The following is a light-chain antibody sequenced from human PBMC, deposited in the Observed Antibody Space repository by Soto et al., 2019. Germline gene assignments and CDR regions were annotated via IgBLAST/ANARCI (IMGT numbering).Light chain of an antibody. J-gene: IGKJ1*01. V-gene: IGKV1-6*01. Sequence: AIQMTQSPSSLSASVGDRVTITCRASQGIGNNLGWYQQKPGEAPKLLIYAASTLQSGVPSRFSGSGSGTDFTLTISSLQPADFATYYCLQDYNYPWTFGQGTKVEIK. CDR3: LQDYNYPWT. CDR1: QGIGNN. CDR2: AAS.